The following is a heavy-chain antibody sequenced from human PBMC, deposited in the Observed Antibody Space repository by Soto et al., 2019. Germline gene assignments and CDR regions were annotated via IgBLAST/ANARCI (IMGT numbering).Heavy chain of an antibody. Sequence: QVQLQESGPGLVKPSQTLSLTCTVSGGSISSGGYYWSWIRQHPGKGLEWIGYIYYSGSTYYNPSLMRRVTITVDTSKNQFSLKLSSVTAADTAVYYCARDSRPYYDWYFDLWGRGTLVTVSS. V-gene: IGHV4-31*03. CDR3: ARDSRPYYDWYFDL. CDR2: IYYSGST. CDR1: GGSISSGGYY. J-gene: IGHJ2*01. D-gene: IGHD6-6*01.